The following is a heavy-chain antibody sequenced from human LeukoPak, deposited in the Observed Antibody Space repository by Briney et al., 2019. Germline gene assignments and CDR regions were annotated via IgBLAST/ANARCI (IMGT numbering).Heavy chain of an antibody. J-gene: IGHJ4*02. Sequence: GGSLRLSCTASGFTFSINDMHWVREATGKGLDWVSGVGTVGDKYYADSVKGRFIISREDAKNSVYLQMNSLRAGDTAVYYCARGGKTAMADYWGQGTLVTVSS. CDR1: GFTFSIND. V-gene: IGHV3-13*01. CDR2: VGTVGDK. D-gene: IGHD5-18*01. CDR3: ARGGKTAMADY.